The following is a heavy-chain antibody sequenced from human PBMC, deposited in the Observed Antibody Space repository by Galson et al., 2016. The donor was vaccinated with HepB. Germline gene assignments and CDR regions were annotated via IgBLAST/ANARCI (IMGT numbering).Heavy chain of an antibody. Sequence: SLRLSCAASGFSFSSYGMHWVRQAPGRGLEWVAVIRFDGSNKYYADSVKGRLSISRDNSKNTLYLQMNSLRAEDTAVYYCASDSDSSGDYPRHGYFQHWGQGTLVTVSS. J-gene: IGHJ1*01. V-gene: IGHV3-33*01. CDR2: IRFDGSNK. D-gene: IGHD3-22*01. CDR1: GFSFSSYG. CDR3: ASDSDSSGDYPRHGYFQH.